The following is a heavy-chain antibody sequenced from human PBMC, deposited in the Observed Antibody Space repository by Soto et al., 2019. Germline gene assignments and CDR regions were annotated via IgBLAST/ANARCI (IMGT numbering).Heavy chain of an antibody. CDR1: GASINSGGYY. V-gene: IGHV4-31*03. CDR3: ARTGKGSAFYWVH. Sequence: QVQLQASGPGLVKPSQTLSLTCTVSGASINSGGYYWAWIRQLPGRGLEWIGSICCRGSTYYNPSLIGRVNISEDTSEKPFCLKLTSVTAADTAVYYCARTGKGSAFYWVHWGQGALVTVSS. D-gene: IGHD3-10*01. CDR2: ICCRGST. J-gene: IGHJ4*02.